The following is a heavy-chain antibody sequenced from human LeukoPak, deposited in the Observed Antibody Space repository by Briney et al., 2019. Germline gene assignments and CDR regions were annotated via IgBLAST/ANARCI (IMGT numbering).Heavy chain of an antibody. V-gene: IGHV1-2*02. CDR3: ARQRVAAAGPNWFDP. Sequence: ASVKVSCKASGYTFTDYYMYWVRQAPGQGLEWMGWINPNTGGTNYAQQFQGRVTMTRDTSISTAYMELSRLKSDDTAVYYCARQRVAAAGPNWFDPWGQGTLVTVSS. J-gene: IGHJ5*02. CDR1: GYTFTDYY. CDR2: INPNTGGT. D-gene: IGHD6-13*01.